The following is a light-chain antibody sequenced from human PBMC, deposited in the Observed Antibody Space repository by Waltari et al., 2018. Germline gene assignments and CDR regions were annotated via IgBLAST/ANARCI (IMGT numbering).Light chain of an antibody. Sequence: EIVLTQSPATLSLSPGERATLSCRASQGVDSQLAWYQHRPGQAPRLLIYDVSNRATGIPARFSGSGSGTDFTLTISSLEPEDSAVYYCQQRYDWPITFGGGTKVEIK. J-gene: IGKJ4*01. CDR2: DVS. CDR3: QQRYDWPIT. CDR1: QGVDSQ. V-gene: IGKV3-11*01.